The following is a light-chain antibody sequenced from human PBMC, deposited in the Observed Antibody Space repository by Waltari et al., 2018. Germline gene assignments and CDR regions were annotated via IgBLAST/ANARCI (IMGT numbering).Light chain of an antibody. Sequence: QSALTQPRSVSGSPGQSVTISCTGTSSDVGGYYYVSWFQQYPGKAPKLMIYDVSKRPSGVPDRFSGSKSGNTASLTISGLQSEDEADYFCAVWDARLNGPVFGGGTKVTVL. CDR3: AVWDARLNGPV. CDR1: SSDVGGYYY. V-gene: IGLV2-11*01. CDR2: DVS. J-gene: IGLJ2*01.